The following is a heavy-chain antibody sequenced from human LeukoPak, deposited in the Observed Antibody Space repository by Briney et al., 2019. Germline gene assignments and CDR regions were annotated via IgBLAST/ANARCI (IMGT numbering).Heavy chain of an antibody. D-gene: IGHD6-13*01. V-gene: IGHV1-18*01. CDR2: ISAYNGNT. J-gene: IGHJ5*02. CDR3: ARDRNSIAAAHGWFDP. CDR1: GFPFTRSG. Sequence: ASVKVSCKASGFPFTRSGISWVRQAPGQGLEWMGWISAYNGNTHYAQNLQGRVTMTTDTSTTTAYMELRSLRSDDTAVYYCARDRNSIAAAHGWFDPWGQGILVTVSS.